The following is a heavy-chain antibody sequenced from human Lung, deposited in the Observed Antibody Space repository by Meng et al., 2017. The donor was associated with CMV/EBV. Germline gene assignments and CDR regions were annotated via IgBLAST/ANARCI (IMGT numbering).Heavy chain of an antibody. CDR1: GFTFSSYA. D-gene: IGHD1-26*01. Sequence: GGSXRLXXAASGFTFSSYAMHWVRQAPGKGLEWVAVISYDGSNKYYADSVKGRFTISGDNSKNTVYLQMNSLRAEDTAVYYCASDLRREASGAFDVWGQGTXVTVSS. CDR3: ASDLRREASGAFDV. CDR2: ISYDGSNK. V-gene: IGHV3-30*04. J-gene: IGHJ3*01.